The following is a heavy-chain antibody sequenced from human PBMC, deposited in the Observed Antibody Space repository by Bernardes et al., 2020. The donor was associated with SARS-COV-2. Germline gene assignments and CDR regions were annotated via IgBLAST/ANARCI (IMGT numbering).Heavy chain of an antibody. CDR3: ARTQAPGLALDY. D-gene: IGHD6-19*01. Sequence: SGPTLVKPTQTLTLTCTFSGFSLATNGMCVSWIRQAPGKALDWLARIDWDGAAYYKRSLKTRLTVSRDTSDFQVVLTLTNVDPADAGTYYCARTQAPGLALDYWGPGTRVTVAS. CDR1: GFSLATNGMC. V-gene: IGHV2-70*11. J-gene: IGHJ4*02. CDR2: IDWDGAA.